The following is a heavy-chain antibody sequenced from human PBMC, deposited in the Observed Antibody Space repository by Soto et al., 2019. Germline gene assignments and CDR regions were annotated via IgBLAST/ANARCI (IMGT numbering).Heavy chain of an antibody. Sequence: QVQLVESGGGVVQPGRSLRLSCAASGFTFSSYAMHWVRQAPGKGLDWVAVISYDGSNKYYADSVKGRFTISRDNSKNTLYLKMNIRISEDTAVYYCARGLGLDIDYWGQGTLVTVSS. CDR2: ISYDGSNK. CDR1: GFTFSSYA. V-gene: IGHV3-30-3*01. CDR3: ARGLGLDIDY. D-gene: IGHD3-16*01. J-gene: IGHJ4*02.